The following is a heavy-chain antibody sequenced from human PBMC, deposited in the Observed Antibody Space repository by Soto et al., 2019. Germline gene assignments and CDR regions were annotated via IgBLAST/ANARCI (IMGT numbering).Heavy chain of an antibody. CDR2: IHSDGSST. Sequence: EVQLLESGGGLVQPGASLRLSCAASGFTFSYYWMHWVRQAPGMGLVWVSRIHSDGSSTTYADSVKGRFTISRDNARNTLYLQMNSLRAEDTAVYYCARGDRGAFDLWGQGTVRTDSS. V-gene: IGHV3-74*01. CDR1: GFTFSYYW. D-gene: IGHD1-26*01. CDR3: ARGDRGAFDL. J-gene: IGHJ3*01.